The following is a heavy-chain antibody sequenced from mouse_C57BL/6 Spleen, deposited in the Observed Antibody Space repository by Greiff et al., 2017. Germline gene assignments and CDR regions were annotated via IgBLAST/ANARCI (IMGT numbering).Heavy chain of an antibody. J-gene: IGHJ2*01. CDR3: ARLGGDYYCSSGDYFDY. CDR2: ISSGSSTI. CDR1: GFTFSDYG. V-gene: IGHV5-17*01. Sequence: EVQLVESGGGLVKPGGSLKLSCAASGFTFSDYGMHWVRQAPEKGLEWVAYISSGSSTINYADTVKGRFTISRDNAKNTLFLQMTSLRSEYTAMYYCARLGGDYYCSSGDYFDYWGQGTTLTVSS. D-gene: IGHD1-1*01.